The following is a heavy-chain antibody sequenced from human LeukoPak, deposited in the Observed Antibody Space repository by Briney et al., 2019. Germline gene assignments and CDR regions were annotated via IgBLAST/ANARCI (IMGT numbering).Heavy chain of an antibody. Sequence: GESLKISCKGSGYIFTNYWIAWVRQMPGKGLEWMGIIYPDDSDTRYSPSFQGQVTISADKSISTAYLQWSSLKASDTAMYYCVRLGSWYYFDYWGQGTLVTVSS. CDR1: GYIFTNYW. CDR3: VRLGSWYYFDY. J-gene: IGHJ4*02. D-gene: IGHD6-13*01. CDR2: IYPDDSDT. V-gene: IGHV5-51*01.